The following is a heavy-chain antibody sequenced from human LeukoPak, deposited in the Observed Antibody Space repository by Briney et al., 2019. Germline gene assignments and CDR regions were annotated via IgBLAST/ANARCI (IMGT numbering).Heavy chain of an antibody. CDR2: MSHSGST. CDR3: ARGFIVGATSYYYYYMDV. V-gene: IGHV4-34*01. D-gene: IGHD1-26*01. CDR1: GGSFRGYY. Sequence: HSQTLSLTRAVYGGSFRGYYWSRIRQHPGRGLEWIGEMSHSGSTNYNPSLKSRVTISVDTSKNQFSLKLSSVTAADTAVYYCARGFIVGATSYYYYYMDVWGKGTTVTVSS. J-gene: IGHJ6*03.